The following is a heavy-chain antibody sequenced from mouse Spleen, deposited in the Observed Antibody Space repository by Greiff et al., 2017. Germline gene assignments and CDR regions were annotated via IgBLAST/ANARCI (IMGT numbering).Heavy chain of an antibody. CDR1: GYTFTSYW. D-gene: IGHD2-3*01. CDR3: ARGGDGYGTLAY. CDR2: IDPSDSYT. J-gene: IGHJ3*01. Sequence: QVQLQQPGAELVRPGTSVKLSCKASGYTFTSYWMHWVKQRPGQGLEWIGVIDPSDSYTNYNQKFKGKATLTVDTSSSTAYMQLSSLTSEDSAVYYCARGGDGYGTLAYWGQGTLVTVSA. V-gene: IGHV1-59*01.